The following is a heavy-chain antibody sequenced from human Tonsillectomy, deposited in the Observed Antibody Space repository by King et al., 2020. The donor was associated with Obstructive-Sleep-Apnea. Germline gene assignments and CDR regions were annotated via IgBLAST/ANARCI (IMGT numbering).Heavy chain of an antibody. Sequence: EVQLVPSGPEVNKPGDSLMLSCKGSGYTFTTYWISWVRQMPGKGLEWMGRIDPSDSYTKYSPSFQGHVTISADKSIATAYLQWSSLKASDTAMYYCATSNVGSFNYWGQGTLVTVSP. J-gene: IGHJ4*02. CDR1: GYTFTTYW. CDR3: ATSNVGSFNY. CDR2: IDPSDSYT. V-gene: IGHV5-10-1*01. D-gene: IGHD1-26*01.